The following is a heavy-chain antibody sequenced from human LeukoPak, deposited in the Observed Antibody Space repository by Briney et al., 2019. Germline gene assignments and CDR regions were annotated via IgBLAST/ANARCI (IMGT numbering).Heavy chain of an antibody. CDR1: GFTFSSYG. CDR3: ARGGYGDYGYYYGMDV. Sequence: GGSLRLSCAASGFTFSSYGMHWVRQAPGKGLEWVAAIWYDGSNKYYADSVKGRFTISRDNSKNTLYLQMNGLRAEDTAVYYCARGGYGDYGYYYGMDVWGQGTTVTVSS. J-gene: IGHJ6*02. D-gene: IGHD4-17*01. CDR2: IWYDGSNK. V-gene: IGHV3-33*01.